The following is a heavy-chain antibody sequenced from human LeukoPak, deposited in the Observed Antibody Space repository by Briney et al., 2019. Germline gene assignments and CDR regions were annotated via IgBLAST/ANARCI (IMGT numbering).Heavy chain of an antibody. CDR2: ISGSGGST. J-gene: IGHJ4*02. V-gene: IGHV3-23*01. D-gene: IGHD2-21*02. Sequence: PGGSLRLSCAASGFTFSSYAMSWVRQAPGKGLEWASAISGSGGSTYYADSVKGRFTISRDNSKNTLCLQMNSLRAEDTAVYYCAKSPRVTPMGYWGQGTLVTVSS. CDR1: GFTFSSYA. CDR3: AKSPRVTPMGY.